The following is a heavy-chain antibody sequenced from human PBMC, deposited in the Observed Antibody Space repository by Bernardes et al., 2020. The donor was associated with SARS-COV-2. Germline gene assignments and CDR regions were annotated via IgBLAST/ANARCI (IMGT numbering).Heavy chain of an antibody. CDR3: ARVGNVLLWFGEVSRGGIDV. V-gene: IGHV7-4-1*02. J-gene: IGHJ6*02. D-gene: IGHD3-10*01. CDR2: INTNTGNP. Sequence: ASVKVSCKASGYTFTSYAMNWVRQAPGQGLEWMGWINTNTGNPTYAQGFTGRFVFSLDTSVSTAYLQISSLKAEDTAVYYCARVGNVLLWFGEVSRGGIDVWGQGTTVTVSS. CDR1: GYTFTSYA.